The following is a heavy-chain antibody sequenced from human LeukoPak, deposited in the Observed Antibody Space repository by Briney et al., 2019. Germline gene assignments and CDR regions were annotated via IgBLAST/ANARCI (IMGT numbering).Heavy chain of an antibody. V-gene: IGHV3-9*01. Sequence: GGPLRLSCAASGFTFDDYAMPWVRQAPGKGLEWVSGISWNSGSIGYADSVKGRFTISRDNAKNSLYLQMNSLRAEDTALYYCAKGRSTSLNYYYYGMDVWGQGATVTVSS. J-gene: IGHJ6*02. CDR2: ISWNSGSI. D-gene: IGHD2-2*01. CDR3: AKGRSTSLNYYYYGMDV. CDR1: GFTFDDYA.